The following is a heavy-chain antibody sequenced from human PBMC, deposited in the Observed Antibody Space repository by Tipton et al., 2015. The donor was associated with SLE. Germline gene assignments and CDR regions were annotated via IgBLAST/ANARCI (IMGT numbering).Heavy chain of an antibody. CDR2: IHYSGST. D-gene: IGHD4-17*01. CDR1: GVSISSHY. Sequence: GLVKPSETLSLMFTFSGVSISSHYWTGIRQPPGKGLEWIGYIHYSGSTSYNPSLNSRVTISVDPSKNQFSLKLSSVTAADTAVYYCARGQDTVTLYWFDPWGQGTLVTVSS. CDR3: ARGQDTVTLYWFDP. J-gene: IGHJ5*02. V-gene: IGHV4-59*08.